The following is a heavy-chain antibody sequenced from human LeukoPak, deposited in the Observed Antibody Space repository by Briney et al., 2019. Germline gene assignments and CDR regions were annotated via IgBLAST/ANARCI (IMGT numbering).Heavy chain of an antibody. CDR3: ATGIVVAGTFWLYYFDY. Sequence: ASVKVSCKVSGYTLTELSMHWVQQAPGKGLEWMGGFDPEDGETIYAQKFQGRVTMTEDTSTDTAYMELSSLRSEDTAVYYCATGIVVAGTFWLYYFDYWGQGTLVTVSS. J-gene: IGHJ4*02. V-gene: IGHV1-24*01. CDR2: FDPEDGET. D-gene: IGHD6-19*01. CDR1: GYTLTELS.